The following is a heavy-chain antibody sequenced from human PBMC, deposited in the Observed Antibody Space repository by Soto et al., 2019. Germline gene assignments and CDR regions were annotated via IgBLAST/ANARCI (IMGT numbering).Heavy chain of an antibody. CDR2: MYDSGST. V-gene: IGHV4-61*01. D-gene: IGHD3-10*01. CDR3: AAIREYYYGSGRGMDV. CDR1: GASVSSGSDY. Sequence: PSETLSLTCTVSGASVSSGSDYWSWIRQPPGKGLEWIGYMYDSGSTSYSPSLKSRVTISVDTSKRQFSLKLSSVTAADTAVYYCAAIREYYYGSGRGMDVWGQGTTVTVSS. J-gene: IGHJ6*02.